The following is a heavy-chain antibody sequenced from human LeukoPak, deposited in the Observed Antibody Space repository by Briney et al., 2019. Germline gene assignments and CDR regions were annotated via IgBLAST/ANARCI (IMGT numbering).Heavy chain of an antibody. CDR3: AREATMTVVLTTGGMDV. V-gene: IGHV1-46*01. D-gene: IGHD3-22*01. Sequence: ASVKVSCKASGYTFTSYYIYWVRQPPGQGLEWMGVINPSGGSTSYAQKFQGRVTMTRDTSTNTVYMELSGLRSEDTAVYYCAREATMTVVLTTGGMDVWGQGTTVTVSS. J-gene: IGHJ6*02. CDR2: INPSGGST. CDR1: GYTFTSYY.